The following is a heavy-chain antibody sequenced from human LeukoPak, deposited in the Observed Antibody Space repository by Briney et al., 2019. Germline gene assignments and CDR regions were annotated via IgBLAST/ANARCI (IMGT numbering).Heavy chain of an antibody. Sequence: ASVKVSCKASGYTSTGYYMHWVRQAPGQGLEWMGWINPNSGGTNYAQKFQGRVTMTRDTSISTAYMELSRLRSDDTAVYYCARDLAPDDAFDIWGQGTMVTVSS. V-gene: IGHV1-2*02. CDR2: INPNSGGT. J-gene: IGHJ3*02. D-gene: IGHD1-14*01. CDR3: ARDLAPDDAFDI. CDR1: GYTSTGYY.